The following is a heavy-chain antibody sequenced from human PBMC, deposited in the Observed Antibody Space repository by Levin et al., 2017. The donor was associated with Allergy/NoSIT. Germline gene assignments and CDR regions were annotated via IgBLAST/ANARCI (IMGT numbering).Heavy chain of an antibody. CDR1: GGTFSSYA. V-gene: IGHV1-69*13. CDR3: ARRAGNWDNWFDP. J-gene: IGHJ5*02. CDR2: IIPIFGTA. D-gene: IGHD7-27*01. Sequence: GASVKVSCKASGGTFSSYAISWVRQAPGQGLEWMGGIIPIFGTANYAQKFQGRVTITADESTSTAYMELSSLRSEDTAVYYCARRAGNWDNWFDPWGQGTLVTVSS.